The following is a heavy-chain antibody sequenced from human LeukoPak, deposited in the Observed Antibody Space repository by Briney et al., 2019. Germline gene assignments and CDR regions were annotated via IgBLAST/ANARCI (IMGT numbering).Heavy chain of an antibody. CDR3: ARDFPSGGYIPASYYFDY. D-gene: IGHD5-24*01. CDR2: IRYDGSER. J-gene: IGHJ4*02. V-gene: IGHV3-30*02. Sequence: PGGSLRLSCAASGFTYSASGMHWVRQAPGKGLEWVTFIRYDGSERYYADSVKGRFTISRDNSKNTLHLQMNSLRAEDTAVYYCARDFPSGGYIPASYYFDYWGQGTLVTASS. CDR1: GFTYSASG.